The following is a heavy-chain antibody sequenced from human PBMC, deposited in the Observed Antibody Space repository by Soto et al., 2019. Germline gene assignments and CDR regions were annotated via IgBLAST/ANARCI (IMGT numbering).Heavy chain of an antibody. CDR3: ARVSLYCSSTSCPQYGMDV. D-gene: IGHD2-2*01. CDR2: INAGNGNT. J-gene: IGHJ6*02. Sequence: ASVKVSCKASGYTFTSYARHWVRQAPGQRLEWMGWINAGNGNTKYSQKFQGRVTITRDTSASTAYMELSSLRSEDTAVYYCARVSLYCSSTSCPQYGMDVWGQGTTVTVSS. V-gene: IGHV1-3*01. CDR1: GYTFTSYA.